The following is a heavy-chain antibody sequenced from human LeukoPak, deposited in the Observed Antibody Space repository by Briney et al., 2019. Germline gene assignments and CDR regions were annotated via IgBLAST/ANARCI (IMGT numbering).Heavy chain of an antibody. D-gene: IGHD2-21*01. J-gene: IGHJ4*02. V-gene: IGHV1-69*11. CDR3: ARSLDAQHVVIAIRFDY. CDR2: IIPILGTA. Sequence: ASVKVSCKASGGTFSSYAISWVRQAPGQGLEWMGRIIPILGTANYAQKFQGRVTITADESTSTAYMELSSLRSEDTAVYYCARSLDAQHVVIAIRFDYWGQGTLVTVSS. CDR1: GGTFSSYA.